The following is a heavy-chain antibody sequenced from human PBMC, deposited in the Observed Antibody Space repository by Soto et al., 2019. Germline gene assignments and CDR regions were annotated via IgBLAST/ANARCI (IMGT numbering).Heavy chain of an antibody. V-gene: IGHV3-9*01. CDR1: GFLFDSYA. J-gene: IGHJ4*02. CDR2: ITWNGSTI. CDR3: AIDILFRGGLTQYYFDY. Sequence: EVQLVESGGGLVQPGRSLRLSCAASGFLFDSYAMHWVRQAPGKGLEWVSGITWNGSTIGYVDSVKGRFTISRDNAKNSLYLQMNSLRPEDTAFYYCAIDILFRGGLTQYYFDYWGQGTLVTVSS. D-gene: IGHD4-4*01.